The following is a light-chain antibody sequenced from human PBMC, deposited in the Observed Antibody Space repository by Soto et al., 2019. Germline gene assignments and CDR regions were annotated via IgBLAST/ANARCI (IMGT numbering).Light chain of an antibody. CDR1: NIGSKS. V-gene: IGLV3-21*02. CDR2: DDS. CDR3: QVWDSSGDHPLNV. Sequence: SYELTQPPSVSVAPGQTARITCGGNNIGSKSVHWYQQKPGQAPVLVVYDDSDRPSGIPERFSGSNSGNTATLTISRVEAGDEADYYCQVWDSSGDHPLNVFGTGTKLTVL. J-gene: IGLJ1*01.